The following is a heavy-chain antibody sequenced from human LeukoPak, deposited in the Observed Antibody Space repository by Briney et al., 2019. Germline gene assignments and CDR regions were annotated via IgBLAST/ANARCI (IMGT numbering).Heavy chain of an antibody. CDR2: IIPIFGTA. Sequence: GASVKVSCKASGGTFSSYAISWVRQAPGQGLEWMGGIIPIFGTANYAQKFQGRVTITTDESTSTAYMELSSLRSEDTAVYYCAKDLVYYGSGSLDPWGQGTPVTVSS. CDR3: AKDLVYYGSGSLDP. J-gene: IGHJ5*02. D-gene: IGHD3-10*01. CDR1: GGTFSSYA. V-gene: IGHV1-69*05.